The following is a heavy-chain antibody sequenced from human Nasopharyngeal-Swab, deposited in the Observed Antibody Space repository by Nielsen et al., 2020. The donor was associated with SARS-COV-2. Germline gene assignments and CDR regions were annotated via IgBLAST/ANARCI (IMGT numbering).Heavy chain of an antibody. CDR1: GYTFTSYA. D-gene: IGHD4-17*01. J-gene: IGHJ4*02. CDR2: INAGNGNT. Sequence: GESLKVSCKASGYTFTSYAMHWVRQAPGQRLEWMGWINAGNGNTKYSQKFQGRVTITRDTSASTAYMELSSLRSEDTAVYYCARDLRVTVTTSLFDYWGQGTLVTVSS. CDR3: ARDLRVTVTTSLFDY. V-gene: IGHV1-3*01.